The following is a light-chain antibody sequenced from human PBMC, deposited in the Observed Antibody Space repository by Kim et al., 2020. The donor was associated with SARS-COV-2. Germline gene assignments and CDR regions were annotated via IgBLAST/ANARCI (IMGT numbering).Light chain of an antibody. CDR3: LQYDDLVT. CDR1: QDITNY. CDR2: DAS. V-gene: IGKV1-33*01. Sequence: SASVGDRVTITCQASQDITNYLDWYQQKPGKAPKLLIYDASNLETGVPSRFSGSGSGTDFTFTINSLQPEDIATYYCLQYDDLVTFGGGTKVDIK. J-gene: IGKJ4*01.